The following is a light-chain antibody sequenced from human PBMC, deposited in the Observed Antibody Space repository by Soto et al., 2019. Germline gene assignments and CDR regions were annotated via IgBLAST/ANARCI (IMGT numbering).Light chain of an antibody. CDR3: QQYNNWPPDRT. CDR2: GAS. J-gene: IGKJ1*01. V-gene: IGKV3-15*01. Sequence: EIVMTQSPATLSVSPGERATLSCRASQSVGSNLAWYQQKPGQAPRLLIYGASTRATGIPARFSGSGSGTECTLTISSLQSEDFAIYFCQQYNNWPPDRTFGQGTKVESK. CDR1: QSVGSN.